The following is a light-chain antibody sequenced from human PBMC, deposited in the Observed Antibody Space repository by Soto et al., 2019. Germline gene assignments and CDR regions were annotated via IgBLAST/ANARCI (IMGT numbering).Light chain of an antibody. CDR3: QQSYSTPLT. CDR2: AAS. J-gene: IGKJ4*01. Sequence: DNQMTQSPSSLSASVGDRVTITFLASQSISSYLNWYQQKPGKAPKLLIYAASSLQSGVPSRFSGSGSGTDFTLTISSLQPEDFATYYCQQSYSTPLTFGGGTKVDIK. CDR1: QSISSY. V-gene: IGKV1-39*01.